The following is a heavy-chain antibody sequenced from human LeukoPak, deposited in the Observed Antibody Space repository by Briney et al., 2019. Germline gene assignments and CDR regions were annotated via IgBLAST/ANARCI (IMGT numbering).Heavy chain of an antibody. V-gene: IGHV3-23*01. CDR2: ASGSGGRGAT. J-gene: IGHJ1*01. D-gene: IGHD3-10*01. CDR1: GFTFINYV. CDR3: AKTFYSGSGSELPHH. Sequence: GGSLRLSCVASGFTFINYVMSWVRQVPGKGPEWISAASGSGGRGATYYSDSVKGRFTISRDNSENTVYLQMTSLRVEDTAEYYCAKTFYSGSGSELPHHWGQGTLVTVSS.